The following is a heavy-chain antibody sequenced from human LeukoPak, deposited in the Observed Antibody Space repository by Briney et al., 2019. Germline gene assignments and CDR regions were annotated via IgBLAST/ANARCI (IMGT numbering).Heavy chain of an antibody. Sequence: SQTLSLTCTVSGGSISSGGYYWSWIRQPAGKGLEWIGRIYTSGSTNYNPSPKSRVTISVDTSRNQLSLKLSSVTAADTGVYYCARVSWLFGEYLDYWGQGTLVTVSS. D-gene: IGHD3-10*02. CDR3: ARVSWLFGEYLDY. CDR1: GGSISSGGYY. V-gene: IGHV4-61*02. CDR2: IYTSGST. J-gene: IGHJ4*02.